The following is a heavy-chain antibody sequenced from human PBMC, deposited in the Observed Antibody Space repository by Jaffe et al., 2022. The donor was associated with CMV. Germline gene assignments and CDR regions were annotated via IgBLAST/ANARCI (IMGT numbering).Heavy chain of an antibody. CDR3: ARDMFVWYDSSGYKRSYYYYYGMDV. V-gene: IGHV4-34*01. J-gene: IGHJ6*02. D-gene: IGHD3-22*01. CDR2: INHSGST. CDR1: GGSFSGYY. Sequence: QVQLQQWGAGLLKPSETLSLTCAVYGGSFSGYYWSWIRQPPGKGLEWIGEINHSGSTNYNPSLKSRVTISVDTSKNQFSLKLSSVTAADTAVYYCARDMFVWYDSSGYKRSYYYYYGMDVWGQGTTVTVSS.